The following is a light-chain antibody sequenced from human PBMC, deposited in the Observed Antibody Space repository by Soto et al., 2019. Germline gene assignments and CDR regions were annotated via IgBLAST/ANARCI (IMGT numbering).Light chain of an antibody. V-gene: IGKV3-15*01. Sequence: EIVMTQSPATLSVSPGERAALSCRASQSVSSKLVWYQQRPGQAPRLLIYGASTRATGIPARFSGSGSGTEFTLTISSLQSEDFAVYYCQQYNNWPPITFGQGTRLEIK. CDR2: GAS. CDR3: QQYNNWPPIT. J-gene: IGKJ5*01. CDR1: QSVSSK.